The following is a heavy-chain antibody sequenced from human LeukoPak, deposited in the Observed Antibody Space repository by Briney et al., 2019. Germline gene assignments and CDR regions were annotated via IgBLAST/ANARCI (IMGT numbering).Heavy chain of an antibody. J-gene: IGHJ5*02. CDR2: INHSGST. Sequence: SETLSLTCAVDGGSFSGYYWSWIRQPPGKGLEWIGEINHSGSTNYNPSLKSRVTISADTSKNQFSLKLSSVTAADTAVYYCARCGYSYGSGIRFWFDPWGQGTLVTVSS. CDR1: GGSFSGYY. V-gene: IGHV4-34*01. D-gene: IGHD5-18*01. CDR3: ARCGYSYGSGIRFWFDP.